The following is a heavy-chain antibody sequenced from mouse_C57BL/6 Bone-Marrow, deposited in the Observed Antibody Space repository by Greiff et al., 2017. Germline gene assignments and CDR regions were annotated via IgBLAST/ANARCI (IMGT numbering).Heavy chain of an antibody. CDR1: GYTFTSYW. D-gene: IGHD1-1*01. CDR2: IDPSDSET. V-gene: IGHV1-52*01. J-gene: IGHJ1*03. Sequence: VQLQQPGAELVRPGSSVKLSCKASGYTFTSYWMHWVKQRPIQGLEWIGNIDPSDSETHYNQKFKDKATLTVDKSSSTAYMQLSSLTSEDSAVYYCAREGVDGSSYVRYFDVWGTGTTVTVSS. CDR3: AREGVDGSSYVRYFDV.